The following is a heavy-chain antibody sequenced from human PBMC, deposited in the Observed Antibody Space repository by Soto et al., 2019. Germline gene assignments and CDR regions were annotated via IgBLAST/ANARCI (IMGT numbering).Heavy chain of an antibody. CDR3: ARLLTGYSSSWYLRIFDY. D-gene: IGHD6-13*01. CDR2: ISAYNGNT. CDR1: GYTFTSYG. Sequence: ASVKVSCKASGYTFTSYGVSWVRQAPGQGLEWMGWISAYNGNTNYAQKLQGRVTMTTDTSTSTAYMELRSLRSDDTAVYYCARLLTGYSSSWYLRIFDYWGQGTLVTVSS. J-gene: IGHJ4*02. V-gene: IGHV1-18*01.